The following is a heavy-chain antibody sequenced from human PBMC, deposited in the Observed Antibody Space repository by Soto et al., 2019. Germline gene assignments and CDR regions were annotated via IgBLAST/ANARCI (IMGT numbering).Heavy chain of an antibody. CDR3: AREGATAPRDGRYFDL. J-gene: IGHJ2*01. CDR2: IYSGGST. V-gene: IGHV3-53*01. Sequence: GSLMLSCSSSGGAVSGNYMMWVSPAPGNGLEWVSVIYSGGSTYYADSVKGRFTISRDNSKNTLYLQMNSLRAEDTAVYYRAREGATAPRDGRYFDLWGRRTRVNVSS. D-gene: IGHD3-16*01. CDR1: GGAVSGNY.